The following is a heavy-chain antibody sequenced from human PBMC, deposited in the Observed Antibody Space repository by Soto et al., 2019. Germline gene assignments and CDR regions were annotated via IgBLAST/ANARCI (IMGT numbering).Heavy chain of an antibody. V-gene: IGHV1-69*13. CDR1: GGTFSSYA. J-gene: IGHJ4*02. D-gene: IGHD5-18*01. CDR2: IIPIFGTA. Sequence: GASVKVSCKASGGTFSSYAISWVRQAPGQGLEWMGGIIPIFGTANYAQKFQGRVTITADESTSTAYMELRSLRSDDTAVYYCARDLFGPRATWIQLWLPSYWGQGTLVTVSS. CDR3: ARDLFGPRATWIQLWLPSY.